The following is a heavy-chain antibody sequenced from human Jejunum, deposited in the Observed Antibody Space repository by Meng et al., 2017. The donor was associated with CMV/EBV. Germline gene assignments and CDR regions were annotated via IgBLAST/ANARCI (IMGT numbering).Heavy chain of an antibody. J-gene: IGHJ3*02. D-gene: IGHD2-2*02. V-gene: IGHV3-11*01. CDR2: ISSNCLRNSSALT. CDR3: ARYFKKVPAAIKHNDAFDI. Sequence: WISQAPGKALECVSSISSNCLRNSSALTQHAASVKGRFTISRDNAQNSLYLQMNSLRAEDTAVYYCARYFKKVPAAIKHNDAFDIWGQGTMVTVSS.